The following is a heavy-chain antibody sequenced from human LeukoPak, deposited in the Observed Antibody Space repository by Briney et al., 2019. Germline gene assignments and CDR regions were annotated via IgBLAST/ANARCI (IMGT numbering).Heavy chain of an antibody. D-gene: IGHD5-18*01. Sequence: AGGSLRLSCAASEFTFSSYDMHWVRQAPGKGLEWVAAISYDGSNKYYADSVKGRFTISRDNAKNTLYLQMNSLRAEDTAVYYCARPDQRGYTYGSFDPWGQGTLVTVSS. CDR1: EFTFSSYD. V-gene: IGHV3-30*03. CDR2: ISYDGSNK. CDR3: ARPDQRGYTYGSFDP. J-gene: IGHJ5*02.